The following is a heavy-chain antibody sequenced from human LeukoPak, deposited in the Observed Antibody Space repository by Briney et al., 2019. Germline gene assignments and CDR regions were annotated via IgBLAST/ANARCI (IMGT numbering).Heavy chain of an antibody. V-gene: IGHV1-46*01. D-gene: IGHD3-16*02. CDR1: GYTFTSCY. Sequence: ASVKVSCKASGYTFTSCYMHWVRQAPGQGLEWMGIINPSGGSTSYAQKFQGRVTMTRDTSTSTVYMELSSLRSEDTAVYYCARESGYDYVWGSYRHWGQGTLVTVSS. J-gene: IGHJ4*02. CDR3: ARESGYDYVWGSYRH. CDR2: INPSGGST.